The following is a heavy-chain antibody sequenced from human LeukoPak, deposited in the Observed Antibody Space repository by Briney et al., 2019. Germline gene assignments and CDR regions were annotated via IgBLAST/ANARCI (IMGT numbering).Heavy chain of an antibody. D-gene: IGHD3-9*01. CDR3: ARLAILTGYYEFDY. CDR2: INHSGST. J-gene: IGHJ4*02. Sequence: PSETLSLTCDVYGGSFSGYYWSWIRQPPGKGLEWIGEINHSGSTNYNPSLKSRVTISVDTSKNQFSLKLSSVTAADTAVYYCARLAILTGYYEFDYWGQGTLVTVSS. CDR1: GGSFSGYY. V-gene: IGHV4-34*01.